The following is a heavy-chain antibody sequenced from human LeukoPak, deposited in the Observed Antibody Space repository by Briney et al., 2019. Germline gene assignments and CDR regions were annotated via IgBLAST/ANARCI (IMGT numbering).Heavy chain of an antibody. J-gene: IGHJ5*02. V-gene: IGHV1-2*02. D-gene: IGHD3-3*01. Sequence: ASVKVSCKASGYTFTGYYMHWVRQAPGKGLEWMGWINPNSGGTNYAQKFQGRVTMTRDTSISTAYMELSRLRSDDTAVYYCASASYYDFWSGYKNWFDPWGQGTLVTASS. CDR2: INPNSGGT. CDR3: ASASYYDFWSGYKNWFDP. CDR1: GYTFTGYY.